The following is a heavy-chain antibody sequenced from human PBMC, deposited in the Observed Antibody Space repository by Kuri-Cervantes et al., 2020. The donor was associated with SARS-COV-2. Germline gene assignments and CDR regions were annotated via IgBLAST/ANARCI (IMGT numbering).Heavy chain of an antibody. Sequence: SVKVSCKASGGTFSSYAISWVRQAPGQGLEWVGGIIPIFGTANYAQKFQGRVTITADESTSTAYMELSSLRAEDTAVYYCARDFDDLYYYYYMDVWGKGTTVTVSS. V-gene: IGHV1-69*13. D-gene: IGHD3-3*01. J-gene: IGHJ6*03. CDR2: IIPIFGTA. CDR3: ARDFDDLYYYYYMDV. CDR1: GGTFSSYA.